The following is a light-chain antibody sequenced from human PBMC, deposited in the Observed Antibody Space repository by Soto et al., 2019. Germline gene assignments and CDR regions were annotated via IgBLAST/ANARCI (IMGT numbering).Light chain of an antibody. J-gene: IGKJ1*01. CDR2: GAS. CDR1: QSVSSSF. Sequence: EIVLTQSPGTLSLSPGERATLSCRASQSVSSSFLAWYQQKPGQAPRLLIYGASSRATGIPDRFSGSRSGTDFTLANSRLEPEDFAVYYCQQYGRSPWTFGQGTKLEIK. CDR3: QQYGRSPWT. V-gene: IGKV3-20*01.